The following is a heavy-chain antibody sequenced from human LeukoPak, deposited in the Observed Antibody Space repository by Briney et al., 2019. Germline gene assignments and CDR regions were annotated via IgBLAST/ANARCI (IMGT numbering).Heavy chain of an antibody. CDR3: ASLGYSSGWTFDY. J-gene: IGHJ4*02. Sequence: SETLSLTCTVSGGSISSSSYYWGWVRQPPGKGLEWIGSIYYSGSTYYNPCLKSRVTISVDTSKKQYPLKLSSVTAADTAVYYCASLGYSSGWTFDYWGQGTLVTVSS. CDR2: IYYSGST. CDR1: GGSISSSSYY. D-gene: IGHD6-19*01. V-gene: IGHV4-39*01.